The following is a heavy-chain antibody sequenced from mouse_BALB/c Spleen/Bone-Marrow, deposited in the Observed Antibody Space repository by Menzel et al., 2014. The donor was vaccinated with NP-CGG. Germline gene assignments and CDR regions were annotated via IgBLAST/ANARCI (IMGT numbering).Heavy chain of an antibody. J-gene: IGHJ4*01. D-gene: IGHD2-3*01. CDR1: GYSFTGYF. V-gene: IGHV1-20*02. CDR3: ARRGLLRAMDY. CDR2: INPYNGDT. Sequence: EVQLVESGPELVKPGASVKISCKASGYSFTGYFMNWVMQSHGKSLEWIGRINPYNGDTFYNQKFKGKATLTVDKSSSTAHMELRSLASEDSAVYYCARRGLLRAMDYWGQGTSVTVSS.